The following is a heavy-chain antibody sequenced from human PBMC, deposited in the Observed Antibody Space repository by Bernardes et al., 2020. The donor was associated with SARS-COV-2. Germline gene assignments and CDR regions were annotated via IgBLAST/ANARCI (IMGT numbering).Heavy chain of an antibody. CDR3: ARSSNYGPDY. D-gene: IGHD3-10*01. J-gene: IGHJ4*02. CDR1: GFTFSSYW. CDR2: LNSGGGDI. Sequence: GWSLILSCAASGFTFSSYWMHWVRQAPGKGLVWVSRLNSGGGDITYADSVKGRFLISRDNAKNMLYLQMNSLRAEDTAVYYCARSSNYGPDYWGQGTLVTVSS. V-gene: IGHV3-74*03.